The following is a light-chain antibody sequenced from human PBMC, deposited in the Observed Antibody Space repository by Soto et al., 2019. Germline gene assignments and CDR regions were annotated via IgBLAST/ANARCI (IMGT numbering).Light chain of an antibody. CDR2: AAS. CDR1: QGVTSY. CDR3: QQSYTIPPT. V-gene: IGKV1-39*01. J-gene: IGKJ5*01. Sequence: DIQMTQSPSSLPASVGDRVTISSRASQGVTSYLAWYQQTPGKAPKLLIYAASTLESGVPSRFSGSGSGTEFTLTINSLQPEDSATYYGQQSYTIPPTFRQGTRLDIK.